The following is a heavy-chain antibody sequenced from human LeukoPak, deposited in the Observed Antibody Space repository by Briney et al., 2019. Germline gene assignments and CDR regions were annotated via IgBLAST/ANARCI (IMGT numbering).Heavy chain of an antibody. J-gene: IGHJ6*02. CDR3: AREVAVWQQLATRDYYGVDV. CDR1: GFTFGDYA. CDR2: ISSSSSYI. V-gene: IGHV3-21*01. D-gene: IGHD6-13*01. Sequence: GGSLRLSCAASGFTFGDYAMSWFRQAPGKGLEWVSSISSSSSYIYYADSVKGRFTISRDNAKNSLYLQMNSLRAEDTAVYYCAREVAVWQQLATRDYYGVDVWGQGTTVTVSS.